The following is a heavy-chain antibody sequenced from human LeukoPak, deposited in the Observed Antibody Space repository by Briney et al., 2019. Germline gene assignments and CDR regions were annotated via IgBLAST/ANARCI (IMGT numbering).Heavy chain of an antibody. J-gene: IGHJ5*02. CDR2: ISGSGGST. D-gene: IGHD6-19*01. Sequence: GGSLRLSCATSGFTFSSYAMSWVRQAPGKGLEWVSAISGSGGSTYYADSVEGRFTISRDNSKNTLYLQMNSLRAEDTAVYYCAKDLLAVAGYNWFDPWGQGTLVTVSS. V-gene: IGHV3-23*01. CDR3: AKDLLAVAGYNWFDP. CDR1: GFTFSSYA.